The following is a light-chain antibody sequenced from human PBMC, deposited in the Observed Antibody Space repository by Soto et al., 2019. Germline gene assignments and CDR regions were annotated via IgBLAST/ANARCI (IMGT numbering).Light chain of an antibody. V-gene: IGLV2-14*01. CDR2: EVN. CDR1: GSDVGDSSH. J-gene: IGLJ2*01. Sequence: QSALTQPRSVSGSPGQSVTISCTATGSDVGDSSHVSWYQLHPGKAPKLMIYEVNNRPSGISYRFSGSKSGNTASLTISGLQAEDEADYYCASYTRTTTLVFGGGTKLTVL. CDR3: ASYTRTTTLV.